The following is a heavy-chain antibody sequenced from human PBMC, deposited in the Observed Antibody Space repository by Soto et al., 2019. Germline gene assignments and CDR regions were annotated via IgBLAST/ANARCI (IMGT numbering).Heavy chain of an antibody. CDR2: IDPEDGST. V-gene: IGHV1-46*01. D-gene: IGHD3-22*01. J-gene: IGHJ4*02. CDR3: ATVRVSGYTSSYDY. CDR1: GYTFTSYY. Sequence: ASVKVSCKASGYTFTSYYMHWVRQAPGKGLEWMGGIDPEDGSTSYAQKFQGRVTMTEDTSTDTAYMELSSLRSEDTAVYYCATVRVSGYTSSYDYWGQGTLVTVSS.